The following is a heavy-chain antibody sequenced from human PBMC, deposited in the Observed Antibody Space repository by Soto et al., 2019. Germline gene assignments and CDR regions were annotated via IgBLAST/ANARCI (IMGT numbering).Heavy chain of an antibody. CDR1: VFTFSSYA. V-gene: IGHV3-30*18. CDR3: AKAYGSGWAYFDY. Sequence: QVQLVESGGGVVQPGRSLRLSCAASVFTFSSYAMHWVRQAPGKGLEWVAVVSYDGSHKYYADSVKGRFTISRDNSKNTLYLQMNSLTTEDTAVYYCAKAYGSGWAYFDYWGQGTLVTVSS. D-gene: IGHD6-19*01. CDR2: VSYDGSHK. J-gene: IGHJ4*02.